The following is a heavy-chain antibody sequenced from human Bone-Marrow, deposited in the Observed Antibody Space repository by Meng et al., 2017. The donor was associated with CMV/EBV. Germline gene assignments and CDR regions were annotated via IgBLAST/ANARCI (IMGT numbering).Heavy chain of an antibody. CDR2: ISSSSSYI. D-gene: IGHD2-2*02. J-gene: IGHJ6*02. Sequence: GESLKISCAASGFTFSSYSMNWVRQAPGKGLEWVSSISSSSSYIYYADSVKGRFTISRDNAKNSLYLQMNRLRAEDTAVYYCARDRTDCSSTSCYTDGMDVWGQGTTVTGSS. V-gene: IGHV3-21*01. CDR1: GFTFSSYS. CDR3: ARDRTDCSSTSCYTDGMDV.